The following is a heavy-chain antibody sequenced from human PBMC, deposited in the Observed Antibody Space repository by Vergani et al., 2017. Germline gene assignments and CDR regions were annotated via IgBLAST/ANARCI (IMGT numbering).Heavy chain of an antibody. CDR2: IYHSGST. CDR1: GYSISSGYY. Sequence: QVQLQESGPGLVKPSETLSLTCTVSGYSISSGYYWGWIRQPPGKGLEWIGSIYHSGSTYYNPSLKSRVTISVDTSKNQFSLKLSSVTAADTAVYYCARENSRENDAFDIWGQGTMVTVSS. CDR3: ARENSRENDAFDI. V-gene: IGHV4-38-2*02. D-gene: IGHD6-13*01. J-gene: IGHJ3*02.